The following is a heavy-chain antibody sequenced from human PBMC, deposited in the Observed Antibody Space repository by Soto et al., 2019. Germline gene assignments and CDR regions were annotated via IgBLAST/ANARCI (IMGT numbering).Heavy chain of an antibody. D-gene: IGHD4-17*01. J-gene: IGHJ4*02. CDR1: GYTLNTYG. Sequence: ASVKVSCKTSGYTLNTYGISWVRQAPGQGLEWMGWISTYNGDTNYPQKFRGRVTMTTDTPTTTAYMELRSLRSDDTAVYFCARDPSGDLDFDYWGQGTLVTVSS. CDR2: ISTYNGDT. CDR3: ARDPSGDLDFDY. V-gene: IGHV1-18*01.